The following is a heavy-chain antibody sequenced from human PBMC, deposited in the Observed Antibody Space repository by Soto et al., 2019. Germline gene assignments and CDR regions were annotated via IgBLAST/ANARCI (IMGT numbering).Heavy chain of an antibody. CDR2: ISGSGGST. CDR1: GFTFSSYA. J-gene: IGHJ4*02. CDR3: AKDRVYSYGHDY. Sequence: GGSLRLSCAASGFTFSSYAMSWVRQAPGKGLEWVSTISGSGGSTYYADSVKGWFTISRDNSKNTLYLQMNSLRAEDTAVYYCAKDRVYSYGHDYWGQGTLVTVSS. D-gene: IGHD5-18*01. V-gene: IGHV3-23*01.